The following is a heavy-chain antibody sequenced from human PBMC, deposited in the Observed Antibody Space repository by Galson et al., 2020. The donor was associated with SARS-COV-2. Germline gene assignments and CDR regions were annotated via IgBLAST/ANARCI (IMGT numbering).Heavy chain of an antibody. J-gene: IGHJ4*02. CDR2: ISYDGSNK. V-gene: IGHV3-30*04. D-gene: IGHD6-19*01. CDR1: GFTFSNYP. Sequence: GESLKISCAASGFTFSNYPMHWVRQAPGKGLEWVAVISYDGSNKYDADSVKGRFTISRDNSKNTLYLQMNSLRAEDTAVYYCARDSSGWYYFDCWGQGTLVTVSS. CDR3: ARDSSGWYYFDC.